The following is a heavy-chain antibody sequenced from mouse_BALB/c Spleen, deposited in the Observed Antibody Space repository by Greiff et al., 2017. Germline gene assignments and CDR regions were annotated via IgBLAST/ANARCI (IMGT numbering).Heavy chain of an antibody. CDR3: GSQYGNYGFAY. CDR2: INPYNGDT. CDR1: GYSFTGYF. V-gene: IGHV1-37*01. Sequence: EVQRVESGPELVKPGASVKISCKASGYSFTGYFMNWVKQSHGKSLEWIGRINPYNGDTFYNQKFKGKATLTVDKSSSTAHMELLSLTSEDSAVYYCGSQYGNYGFAYWGQGTLVTVSA. D-gene: IGHD2-10*02. J-gene: IGHJ3*01.